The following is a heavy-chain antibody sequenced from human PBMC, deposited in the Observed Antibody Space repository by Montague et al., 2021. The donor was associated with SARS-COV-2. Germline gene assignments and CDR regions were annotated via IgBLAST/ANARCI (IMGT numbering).Heavy chain of an antibody. Sequence: PALVKPTQTLTLTCTFSGFSFTTIGVGVVWIRQPPGKALEWLGVINWNDEKYYSPSLKTRLAITTDTSRNQVVLTMTNMDPVDTGTYYCGHTRGRNALIDYWGQGPLVTVSS. CDR2: INWNDEK. J-gene: IGHJ4*02. V-gene: IGHV2-5*01. CDR1: GFSFTTIGVG. CDR3: GHTRGRNALIDY. D-gene: IGHD3-16*01.